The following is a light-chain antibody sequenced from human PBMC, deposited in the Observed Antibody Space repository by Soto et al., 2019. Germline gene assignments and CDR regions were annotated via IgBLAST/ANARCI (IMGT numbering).Light chain of an antibody. CDR2: YDD. CDR1: SSNIGNNA. V-gene: IGLV1-36*01. Sequence: QPVLTQPPSVSEAPRQRFTISWSGSSSNIGNNAVNWYQQLPGKAPKLLIYYDDLLPSGVSDRFSGSKSGTSASLAISGLQSEDEDDYYCAAWDDSRNGVVFGGGTKLTVL. CDR3: AAWDDSRNGVV. J-gene: IGLJ2*01.